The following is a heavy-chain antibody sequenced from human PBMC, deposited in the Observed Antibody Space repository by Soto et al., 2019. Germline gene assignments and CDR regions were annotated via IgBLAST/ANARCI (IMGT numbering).Heavy chain of an antibody. J-gene: IGHJ3*02. CDR1: GGTFSSYT. V-gene: IGHV1-69*08. Sequence: QVQLVQSGAEVKKPGSSVKVSCKASGGTFSSYTISWVRQAPGQGLEWMGRIIPILGIANYAQKFQGRVTITADKATSTAYMELSSLRSEDTAVYYCARDYAVVRAFDIWGQGTMVTVSS. CDR2: IIPILGIA. D-gene: IGHD2-15*01. CDR3: ARDYAVVRAFDI.